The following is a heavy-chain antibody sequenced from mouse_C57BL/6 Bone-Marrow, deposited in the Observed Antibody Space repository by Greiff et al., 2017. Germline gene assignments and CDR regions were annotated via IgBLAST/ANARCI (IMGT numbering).Heavy chain of an antibody. CDR1: GFTFSDYG. CDR2: ISSGSSTI. CDR3: ARHGNPWFAY. Sequence: EVMLVESGGGLVKPGGSLKLSCAASGFTFSDYGMHWVRQAPEKGLEWVAYISSGSSTIYYADTVKGRFTIARDTAKNTMFLQMPSLRSEDTAMYYCARHGNPWFAYWGQGTLVTVSA. D-gene: IGHD2-1*01. J-gene: IGHJ3*01. V-gene: IGHV5-17*01.